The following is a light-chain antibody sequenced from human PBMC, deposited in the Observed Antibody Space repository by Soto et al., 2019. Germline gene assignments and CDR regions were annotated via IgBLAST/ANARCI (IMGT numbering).Light chain of an antibody. J-gene: IGLJ3*02. CDR3: ETWDSNTRV. Sequence: QSVLTQSSSASASLGSSVKLTCTLSSGHSSYIIAWHQQQPGKAPRYLMKLEGSGSYNKGSGVPDRFSGYSSGADRDLTISHLQFEDEADYYCETWDSNTRVFGGGTKLTVL. V-gene: IGLV4-60*02. CDR1: SGHSSYI. CDR2: LEGSGSY.